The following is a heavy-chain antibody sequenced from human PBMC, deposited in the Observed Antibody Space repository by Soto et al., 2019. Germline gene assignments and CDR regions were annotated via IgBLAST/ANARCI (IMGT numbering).Heavy chain of an antibody. D-gene: IGHD6-13*01. CDR3: AKDFQSSWPNYYGMDV. CDR2: ISGSGGST. CDR1: GFTFSSYA. V-gene: IGHV3-23*01. Sequence: PGGSLRLSCAASGFTFSSYAMSWVRQAPGKGLEWVSAISGSGGSTYYTGSVKGRFTISRDNSKSTLYLQMNSLRAEDTALYYCAKDFQSSWPNYYGMDVWGQGTTVTVSS. J-gene: IGHJ6*02.